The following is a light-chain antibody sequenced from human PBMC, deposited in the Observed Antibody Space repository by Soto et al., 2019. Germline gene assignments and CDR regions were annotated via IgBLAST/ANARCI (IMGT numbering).Light chain of an antibody. J-gene: IGLJ1*01. CDR3: AAWDDSLNGRV. V-gene: IGLV1-44*01. CDR1: NSNIGSNT. Sequence: QSVLTQPPSASGTPGQRVTISCSGSNSNIGSNTVNWCQQLPGTAPKLLIYYDNLRPSGVPDRISGSKSGTSASLAISGLQSDDEADYYCAAWDDSLNGRVFGTGTKLTVL. CDR2: YDN.